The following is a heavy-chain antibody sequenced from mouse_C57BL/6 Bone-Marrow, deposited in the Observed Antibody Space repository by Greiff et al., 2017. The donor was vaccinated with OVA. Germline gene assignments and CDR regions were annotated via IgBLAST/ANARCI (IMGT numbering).Heavy chain of an antibody. CDR3: ARGGGDYDVAY. CDR2: ISYDGSN. D-gene: IGHD2-4*01. J-gene: IGHJ3*01. V-gene: IGHV3-6*01. CDR1: GYSITSGYY. Sequence: VQLKQSGPGLVKPSQSLSLTCSVTGYSITSGYYWNWIRQFPGNKLEWMGYISYDGSNNYNPSLKNRIPITRDTSKNQFFLKLNSVTTEDTATNYCARGGGDYDVAYWGQGTLVTVSA.